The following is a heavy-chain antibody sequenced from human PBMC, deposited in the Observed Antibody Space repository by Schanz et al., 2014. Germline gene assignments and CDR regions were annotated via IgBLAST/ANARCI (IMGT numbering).Heavy chain of an antibody. V-gene: IGHV4-59*11. J-gene: IGHJ4*02. CDR2: LFNSERA. Sequence: QVQLRESGPGLVKPSETLSLTCTVSGVSISSHYWSWVRQAPGEGREWIGYLFNSERAKYNHSLETRMSMSLDTCESQFSPHLRYVTAADTDVYYCATIPRGNIYGYFDYWGQGTLVTVSS. CDR1: GVSISSHY. CDR3: ATIPRGNIYGYFDY. D-gene: IGHD5-18*01.